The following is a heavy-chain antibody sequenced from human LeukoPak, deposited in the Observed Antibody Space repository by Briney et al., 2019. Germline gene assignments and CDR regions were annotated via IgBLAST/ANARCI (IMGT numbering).Heavy chain of an antibody. V-gene: IGHV1-2*02. J-gene: IGHJ6*03. CDR1: GYTFTGYY. Sequence: GASVKVSCKASGYTFTGYYMHWVRQAPGQGLEWMGWINPNSGGTNYAQKFQGRVTMTRDTSISTAYMELSRLRSDDTAVYYCARVTAGVYYYMDVWGKGTTVTVSS. D-gene: IGHD6-13*01. CDR2: INPNSGGT. CDR3: ARVTAGVYYYMDV.